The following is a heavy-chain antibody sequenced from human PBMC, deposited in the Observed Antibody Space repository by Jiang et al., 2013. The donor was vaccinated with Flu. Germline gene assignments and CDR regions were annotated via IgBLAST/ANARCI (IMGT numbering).Heavy chain of an antibody. CDR1: GFSLSTTGMG. D-gene: IGHD5-24*01. CDR3: AHTGGDGYIDDAFDI. Sequence: TLTLTCTFSGFSLSTTGMGVGWIRQPPGKALEWLALIYWNDDKRYSPSLKSRLTITKDTSKNQVVLTMTNMDPVDTATYYCAHTGGDGYIDDAFDIWGQGTMVTVSS. CDR2: IYWNDDK. V-gene: IGHV2-5*01. J-gene: IGHJ3*02.